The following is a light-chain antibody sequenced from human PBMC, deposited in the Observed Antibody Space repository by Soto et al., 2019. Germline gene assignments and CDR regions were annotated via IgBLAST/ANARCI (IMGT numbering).Light chain of an antibody. CDR3: QHYGSSSSWT. J-gene: IGKJ1*01. CDR2: GAS. Sequence: GTLSLSPGERATLSCRASQSISNNYLAWYQQKPGQAPRLLIYGASSRATGIPDRFSGSGSGTDFTLTISRLETEDFAVYFCQHYGSSSSWTFGQGTKVDIK. V-gene: IGKV3-20*01. CDR1: QSISNNY.